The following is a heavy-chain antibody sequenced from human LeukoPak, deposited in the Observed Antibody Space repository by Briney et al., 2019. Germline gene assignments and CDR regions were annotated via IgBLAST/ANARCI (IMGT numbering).Heavy chain of an antibody. V-gene: IGHV4-59*01. CDR3: ARTTEAHSWGTRYYDYYMDV. CDR2: IYYSGST. J-gene: IGHJ6*03. Sequence: PSETLSLTCTVSGGSLSSYYWSWIRQPPGKGLEWIGYIYYSGSTNYNPSLKSRVTIPVDTSKNQFSLKPSSGTPADTAVYYCARTTEAHSWGTRYYDYYMDVWGNGTTVTVSS. D-gene: IGHD6-13*01. CDR1: GGSLSSYY.